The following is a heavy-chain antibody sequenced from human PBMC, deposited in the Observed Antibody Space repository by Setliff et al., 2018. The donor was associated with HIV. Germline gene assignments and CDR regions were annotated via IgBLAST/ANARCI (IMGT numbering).Heavy chain of an antibody. CDR2: ISYDGSYE. V-gene: IGHV3-30*04. CDR1: GFTFSIYA. CDR3: AKEDSSTTSCPFDY. J-gene: IGHJ4*02. D-gene: IGHD2-2*01. Sequence: GGSLRLSCAASGFTFSIYAMHWVRQAPGKGLEWVAFISYDGSYEYYADSVKGRFTISRDNTKNSLYLQMNNLRGEDTAVYYCAKEDSSTTSCPFDYWGQGIQVTVPQ.